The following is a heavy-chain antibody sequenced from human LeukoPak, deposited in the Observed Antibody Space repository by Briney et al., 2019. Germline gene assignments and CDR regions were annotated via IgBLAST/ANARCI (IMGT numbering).Heavy chain of an antibody. D-gene: IGHD2-8*01. CDR3: ARLAYVLMEPYFDY. CDR1: GYSFINYW. CDR2: IYPGDSDT. J-gene: IGHJ4*02. Sequence: GESLKISCKGSGYSFINYWIGWVRQMPGKGLEWMGIIYPGDSDTRYSPSFQGQVTISADKSISTAYLQWSSLKASDTAMYYCARLAYVLMEPYFDYWGQGTLVTVSS. V-gene: IGHV5-51*01.